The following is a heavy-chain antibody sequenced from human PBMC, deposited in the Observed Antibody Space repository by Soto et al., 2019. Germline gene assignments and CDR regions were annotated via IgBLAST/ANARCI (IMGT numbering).Heavy chain of an antibody. J-gene: IGHJ4*02. D-gene: IGHD2-2*02. V-gene: IGHV4-59*01. CDR3: ARGSCSSASCYTGDC. Sequence: PSETLSLTCTVSGDTIGSYYWSWIRQPPGKGLEWIGYIYFTGSTNYNPSLKSRVTISVDTSKNQFSLKLSSVTAADTAVYYCARGSCSSASCYTGDCWGQGTLVTVSS. CDR1: GDTIGSYY. CDR2: IYFTGST.